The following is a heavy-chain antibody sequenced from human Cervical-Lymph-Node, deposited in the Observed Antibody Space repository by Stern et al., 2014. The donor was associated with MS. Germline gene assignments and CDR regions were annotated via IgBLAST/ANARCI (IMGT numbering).Heavy chain of an antibody. Sequence: VQLVKSGGGVVQPGRSLRLSCATSGFTFSSYSMHWVRQAPGKGLEWVTTISFDGREKFYADSVKGRFTISRDSSKNAVFVQMNSLRAEDTAVYYCARGMRYDDSGYYFDNWGRGTLITVSS. CDR3: ARGMRYDDSGYYFDN. CDR1: GFTFSSYS. D-gene: IGHD3-22*01. V-gene: IGHV3-30*01. CDR2: ISFDGREK. J-gene: IGHJ4*02.